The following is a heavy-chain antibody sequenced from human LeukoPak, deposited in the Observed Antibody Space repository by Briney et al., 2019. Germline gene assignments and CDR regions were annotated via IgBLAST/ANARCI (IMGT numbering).Heavy chain of an antibody. Sequence: GGSLRLSCAASGFTFSDYYMSWIRQAPGKGLEWVSYISSSGSTIYYADSVKGRFTISRDNAKNSLYLQMNSLRAEDTAVYYCARASIAARWDWFDPWGQGTLVTVSS. J-gene: IGHJ5*02. CDR2: ISSSGSTI. CDR3: ARASIAARWDWFDP. V-gene: IGHV3-11*01. D-gene: IGHD6-6*01. CDR1: GFTFSDYY.